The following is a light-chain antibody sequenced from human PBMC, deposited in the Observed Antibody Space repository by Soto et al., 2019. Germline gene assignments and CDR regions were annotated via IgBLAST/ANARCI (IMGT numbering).Light chain of an antibody. CDR2: DVS. Sequence: QSALTQPASVSGSPGQSITIYCTGTNSDVGGFNYVSWYQHHPGKAPKLMIYDVSYRPSGVSYRFSGSKSGNTASLTISGLQAEDEADYYCNSYTTSGPWVFGGGTKLTVL. V-gene: IGLV2-14*03. J-gene: IGLJ3*02. CDR3: NSYTTSGPWV. CDR1: NSDVGGFNY.